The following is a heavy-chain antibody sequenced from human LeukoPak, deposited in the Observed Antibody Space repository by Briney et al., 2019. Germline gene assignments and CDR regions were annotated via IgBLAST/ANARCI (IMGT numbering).Heavy chain of an antibody. CDR2: INPSGGST. CDR1: GYTFTSYY. V-gene: IGHV1-46*01. Sequence: GASVKVSCKASGYTFTSYYMHWVRQAPGQGLEWMGIINPSGGSTSYARKFQGRVTMTRDTSTSTVYMELSSLRSEDTAVYYCAAGSSGWYIDYWGQGTLVTVSS. CDR3: AAGSSGWYIDY. D-gene: IGHD6-19*01. J-gene: IGHJ4*02.